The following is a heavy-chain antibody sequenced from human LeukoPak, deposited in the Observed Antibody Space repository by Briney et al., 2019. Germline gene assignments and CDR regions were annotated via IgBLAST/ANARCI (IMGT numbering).Heavy chain of an antibody. V-gene: IGHV3-20*04. Sequence: PGGSLRLSCAASGFTFDDYGMSWVRQAPGKGLEWVSGINWNGGSTGYADSVKGRFTISRDNAKNSLYLQMNSLRAEDTALYYCARDKSATEQLVSFLDYWGQGTLVTVSS. J-gene: IGHJ4*02. D-gene: IGHD6-6*01. CDR2: INWNGGST. CDR3: ARDKSATEQLVSFLDY. CDR1: GFTFDDYG.